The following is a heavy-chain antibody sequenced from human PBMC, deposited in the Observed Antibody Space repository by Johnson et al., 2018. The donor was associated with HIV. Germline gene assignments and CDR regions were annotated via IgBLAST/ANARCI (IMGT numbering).Heavy chain of an antibody. Sequence: VQLVEFGGGLVQPGGSLRLSCEASGFAFSSYPMRWVRQAPGKGLDWVSAISGGGGNTYYADSVKGRFTISRANSKSTLYLQMNSLRAEDTAVYYCAGIRSSDKDIWGQGTMVTVSS. V-gene: IGHV3-23*04. CDR2: ISGGGGNT. J-gene: IGHJ3*02. CDR3: AGIRSSDKDI. CDR1: GFAFSSYP. D-gene: IGHD2-21*01.